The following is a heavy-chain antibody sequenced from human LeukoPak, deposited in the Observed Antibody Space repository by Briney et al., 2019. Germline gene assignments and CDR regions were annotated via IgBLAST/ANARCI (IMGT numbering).Heavy chain of an antibody. CDR3: ARRDTLYSSSYYYYMDV. D-gene: IGHD6-6*01. J-gene: IGHJ6*03. CDR2: IYYSGST. CDR1: GVSISSYY. V-gene: IGHV4-59*08. Sequence: PSETLSLTCTVSGVSISSYYWSWIRQPPGKGLVWIGDIYYSGSTNYNPSLKSRVTISVDTSKNQFPLKLRSVTAADTAVYYCARRDTLYSSSYYYYMDVWGKGTTVTVSS.